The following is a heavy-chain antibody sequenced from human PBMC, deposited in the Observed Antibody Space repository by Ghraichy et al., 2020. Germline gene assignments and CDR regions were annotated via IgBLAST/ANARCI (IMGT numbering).Heavy chain of an antibody. D-gene: IGHD6-13*01. CDR3: AKDRRGEQQLVLTLGGSFDY. Sequence: GGSLRLSCAASGFTFSSYAMSWVRQAPGKGLEWVSAISGSGGSTYYADSVKGRFTISRDNSKNTLYLQMNSLRAEDTAVYYCAKDRRGEQQLVLTLGGSFDYWGQGTLVTVSS. V-gene: IGHV3-23*01. J-gene: IGHJ4*02. CDR1: GFTFSSYA. CDR2: ISGSGGST.